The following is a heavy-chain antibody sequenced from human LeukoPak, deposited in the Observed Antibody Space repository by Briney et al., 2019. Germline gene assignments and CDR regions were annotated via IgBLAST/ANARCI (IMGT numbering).Heavy chain of an antibody. J-gene: IGHJ4*02. CDR3: ARHPPPTYYYDSSGYYYFDY. CDR1: GYTFTSYG. Sequence: ASVKVSCKASGYTFTSYGISWVRQAPGQGLEWMGWIIAYNGNTNYAQKLQGRVTMTTDTSTSTAYMELRSLRSDDTAVYYCARHPPPTYYYDSSGYYYFDYWGQGTLVTVSS. CDR2: IIAYNGNT. V-gene: IGHV1-18*01. D-gene: IGHD3-22*01.